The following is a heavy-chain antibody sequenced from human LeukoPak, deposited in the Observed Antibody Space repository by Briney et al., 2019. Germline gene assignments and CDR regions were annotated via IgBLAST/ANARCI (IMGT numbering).Heavy chain of an antibody. J-gene: IGHJ4*01. CDR2: IRQDGSEK. CDR3: ARDGTAAGLYFDL. Sequence: TGGSLRLSWEVSGFTFTDYWMNWVRQAPGKGPEWVASIRQDGSEKTYVDSVKGRFTISRDNTKNSLSLQLNGLRAEDTAVYYCARDGTAAGLYFDLWGQGTLVTVSS. V-gene: IGHV3-7*01. CDR1: GFTFTDYW. D-gene: IGHD6-13*01.